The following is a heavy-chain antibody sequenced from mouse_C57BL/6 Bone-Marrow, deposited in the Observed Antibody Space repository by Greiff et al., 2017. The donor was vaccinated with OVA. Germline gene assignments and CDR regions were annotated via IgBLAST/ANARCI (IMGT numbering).Heavy chain of an antibody. J-gene: IGHJ2*01. D-gene: IGHD6-5*01. CDR2: IFPGSGST. V-gene: IGHV1-56*01. CDR1: GYTFTSYW. Sequence: VQLQEPGPELVRPGASVKISCKAPGYTFTSYWMQWVRQRPGQGLEWIGEIFPGSGSTYYNEKFKGKATLTVDTSSSTAYMQLSSLTSEDSAVYVCARTYAYSRNYVDYWGQGTTLTVSS. CDR3: ARTYAYSRNYVDY.